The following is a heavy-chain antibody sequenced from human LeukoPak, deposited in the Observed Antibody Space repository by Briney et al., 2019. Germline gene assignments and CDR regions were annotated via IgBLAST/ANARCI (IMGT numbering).Heavy chain of an antibody. D-gene: IGHD5-18*01. V-gene: IGHV1-69*05. J-gene: IGHJ6*03. CDR3: ARSVTAMVTPYYYYMDV. CDR2: IIPAFGST. Sequence: SVKVSCKASGGTFSSYAISWVRQAPGQGLEWMGGIIPAFGSTSYAQKFQGRVTITTDESTSTAYMELSSLRSEDTAVYYCARSVTAMVTPYYYYMDVWGKGTTVTVSS. CDR1: GGTFSSYA.